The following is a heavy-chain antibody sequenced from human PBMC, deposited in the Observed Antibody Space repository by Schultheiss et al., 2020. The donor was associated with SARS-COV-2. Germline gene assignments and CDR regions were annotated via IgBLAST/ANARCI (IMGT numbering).Heavy chain of an antibody. Sequence: ASVKVSCKASGYTFTGHYIHWVRQAPGQGLEWMGWIHPNSGGTDYAQKFQGRVTMTRDTSISTAYMELSRLRSDDTAVYYCARYDILTGNGMDVWGQGTTVTVSS. CDR2: IHPNSGGT. V-gene: IGHV1-2*02. D-gene: IGHD3-9*01. J-gene: IGHJ6*02. CDR3: ARYDILTGNGMDV. CDR1: GYTFTGHY.